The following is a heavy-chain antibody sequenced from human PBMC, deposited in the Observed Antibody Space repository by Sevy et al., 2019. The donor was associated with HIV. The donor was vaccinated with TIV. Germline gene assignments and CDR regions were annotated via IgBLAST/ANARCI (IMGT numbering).Heavy chain of an antibody. V-gene: IGHV3-33*01. Sequence: GGSLRLSCATSGFTFNSYGMHWVRQAPGKGLEWVALIWFDGSNKYYADAVKGRFTITRDIVKNTLHLQVNSLRAEDTAEYYCARDLEFYDYGDYGPAFTPDYWGQGTLVTVSS. J-gene: IGHJ4*02. CDR1: GFTFNSYG. CDR2: IWFDGSNK. D-gene: IGHD4-17*01. CDR3: ARDLEFYDYGDYGPAFTPDY.